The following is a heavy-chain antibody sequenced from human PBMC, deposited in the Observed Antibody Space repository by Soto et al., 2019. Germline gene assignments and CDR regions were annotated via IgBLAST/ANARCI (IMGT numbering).Heavy chain of an antibody. V-gene: IGHV3-30*18. CDR1: GFTFRSYG. Sequence: QVQLVESGGGVVQPGRSLRLSCAASGFTFRSYGMHRVRQAPGKGLEWVAVISYDGSNKYYADSVKGRFTISRDNSKNTLYLQMNSLIAEDTAVYYCAKSRRYSYGLVDYFYGMDVWGQGTTVTVSS. J-gene: IGHJ6*02. CDR2: ISYDGSNK. D-gene: IGHD5-18*01. CDR3: AKSRRYSYGLVDYFYGMDV.